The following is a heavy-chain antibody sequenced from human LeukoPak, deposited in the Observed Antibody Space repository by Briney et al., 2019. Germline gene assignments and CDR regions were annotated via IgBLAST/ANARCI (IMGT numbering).Heavy chain of an antibody. CDR3: AREKYGSGSYWLVNRPYYFDY. D-gene: IGHD3-10*01. V-gene: IGHV1-69*13. Sequence: ASVKVSCKASGGTFSSYAISWVRQAPGQGLEWMGGIIPIFGTANYAQKFQGRVTITADESTSTAYMELSSLRSEDTAVYYCAREKYGSGSYWLVNRPYYFDYWGQGTLVTVSS. CDR1: GGTFSSYA. J-gene: IGHJ4*02. CDR2: IIPIFGTA.